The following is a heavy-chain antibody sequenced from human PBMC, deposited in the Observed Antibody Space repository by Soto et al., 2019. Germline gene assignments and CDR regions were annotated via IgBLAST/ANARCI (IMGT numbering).Heavy chain of an antibody. CDR1: GYSFANYC. J-gene: IGHJ6*02. CDR3: ARNRLRQYYYGMDV. V-gene: IGHV5-51*01. CDR2: IYPGDSDT. Sequence: GESLKIACDGSGYSFANYCIAWVLQIPGKGLEGVWVIYPGDSDTRYSPSFRCQVTISADKSISHVYLQWSSLKASDTAMYYCARNRLRQYYYGMDVWGQGTTVTVSS. D-gene: IGHD3-10*01.